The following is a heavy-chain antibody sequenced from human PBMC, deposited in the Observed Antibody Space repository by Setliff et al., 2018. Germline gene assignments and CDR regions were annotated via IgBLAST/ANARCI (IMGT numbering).Heavy chain of an antibody. CDR1: GSSFSSYS. Sequence: SETLSLTCTVSGSSFSSYSWSWIRQPPGKGLEWIGNIFHGESISYNPSLKSRVTISVDTSKNQFTLKVSSVTAADTAVYYCASLPYYDSSGYSLSYYWGQGTLVTVSS. V-gene: IGHV4-59*08. J-gene: IGHJ4*02. CDR3: ASLPYYDSSGYSLSYY. D-gene: IGHD3-22*01. CDR2: IFHGESI.